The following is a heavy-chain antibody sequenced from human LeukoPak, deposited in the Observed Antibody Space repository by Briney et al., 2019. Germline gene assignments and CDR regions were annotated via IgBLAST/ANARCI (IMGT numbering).Heavy chain of an antibody. Sequence: GGSLRLSCAASGFTVGSNYMSWVREAPGKGVEWVSVIYSGGSTYYADSVKGRFTISRDNSKNTLYLQMNSLRAEDTAVYYCAREMRGSGSYYQPPDYWGQGTLVTVSS. J-gene: IGHJ4*02. CDR2: IYSGGST. CDR1: GFTVGSNY. D-gene: IGHD3-10*01. CDR3: AREMRGSGSYYQPPDY. V-gene: IGHV3-53*01.